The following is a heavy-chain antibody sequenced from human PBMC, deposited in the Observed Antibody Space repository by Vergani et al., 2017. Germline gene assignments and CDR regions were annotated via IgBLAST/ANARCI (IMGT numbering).Heavy chain of an antibody. Sequence: QVQLVQSGDEVKKPGSSVKVSCKASGGTSSSYAISWVRQAPGQGLDWMGGIIPIFGTANYAQQLQGRVTITADKSTSTAYMELSSMRSEDTAVYYCARGXSPYGGNLLDAFDIWGQGTMVTVSS. CDR1: GGTSSSYA. J-gene: IGHJ3*02. CDR3: ARGXSPYGGNLLDAFDI. CDR2: IIPIFGTA. V-gene: IGHV1-69*06. D-gene: IGHD4-23*01.